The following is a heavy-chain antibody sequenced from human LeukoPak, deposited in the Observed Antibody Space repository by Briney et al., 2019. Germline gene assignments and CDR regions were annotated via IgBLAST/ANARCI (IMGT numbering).Heavy chain of an antibody. Sequence: PSGTLSLTCAVSGASISSSTYSWGWIRHPPGKGLEWIVNIHYTGSTYYSTSLGSRVTVYVDTSKQQLYLKLTSVDDADTDVYYCARTPAVAGTFDYWGPGTLVIASS. CDR2: IHYTGST. V-gene: IGHV4-39*01. CDR1: GASISSSTYS. D-gene: IGHD6-19*01. CDR3: ARTPAVAGTFDY. J-gene: IGHJ4*02.